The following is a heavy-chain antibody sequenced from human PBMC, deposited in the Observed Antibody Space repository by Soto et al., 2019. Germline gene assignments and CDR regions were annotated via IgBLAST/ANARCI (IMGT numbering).Heavy chain of an antibody. V-gene: IGHV5-10-1*01. D-gene: IGHD3-22*01. CDR3: ARQIYDSDTGPNFQYYFDS. Sequence: GESLKFSCKGTGYSVAGYWITWVRQKPGKGLEWMGRIDPSDSQSYYSPSFRGHVTISATKSITTVFLQWSSLRASDTAMYYCARQIYDSDTGPNFQYYFDSWGQGTPVTVSS. J-gene: IGHJ4*02. CDR1: GYSVAGYW. CDR2: IDPSDSQS.